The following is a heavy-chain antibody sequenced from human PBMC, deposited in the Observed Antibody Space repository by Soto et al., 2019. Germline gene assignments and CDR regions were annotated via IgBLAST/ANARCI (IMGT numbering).Heavy chain of an antibody. V-gene: IGHV1-18*04. Sequence: ASVKVSCKAAGYTFTSYGISWVRQAPGQGLEWMGWISAYNGNTNYAQKLQGRDTMTTDTSTSTAYMELRSLRSDDTAVYYCAGEDSYDYYYCDMDVWGPGTTVTFSS. D-gene: IGHD5-18*01. CDR1: GYTFTSYG. J-gene: IGHJ6*02. CDR2: ISAYNGNT. CDR3: AGEDSYDYYYCDMDV.